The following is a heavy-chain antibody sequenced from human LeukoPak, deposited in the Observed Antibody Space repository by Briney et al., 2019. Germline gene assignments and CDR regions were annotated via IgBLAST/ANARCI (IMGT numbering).Heavy chain of an antibody. CDR1: GYTFTDYY. V-gene: IGHV1-2*02. CDR2: INPNTGGT. CDR3: VRGGHVPGGRYYYYMDV. Sequence: ASVKVSCKAPGYTFTDYYIYWVRQAPGQRLQWMGWINPNTGGTNYTQNFQGRVTMTSDTSTSTAYLELSRLRLDDTAVYYCVRGGHVPGGRYYYYMDVWGDGTTVTVSS. J-gene: IGHJ6*03. D-gene: IGHD2-8*02.